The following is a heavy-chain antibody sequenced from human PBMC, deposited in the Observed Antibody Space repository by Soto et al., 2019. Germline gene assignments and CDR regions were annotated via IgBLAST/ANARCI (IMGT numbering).Heavy chain of an antibody. V-gene: IGHV4-39*01. D-gene: IGHD4-4*01. J-gene: IGHJ4*02. CDR3: VSQRTTVLPQAYFDD. CDR2: VYYRGRS. Sequence: SETLSLTCTVSGGSVTNSSYYWGWIRQSPGKGLEWIGSVYYRGRSYSKSSVKSRVTISVDTSKNQFSLNFNSVTASDTALYYCVSQRTTVLPQAYFDDWGPGAMVTVSS. CDR1: GGSVTNSSYY.